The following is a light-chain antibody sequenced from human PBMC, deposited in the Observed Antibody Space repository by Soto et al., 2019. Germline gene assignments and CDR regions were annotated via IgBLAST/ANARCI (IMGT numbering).Light chain of an antibody. CDR1: QSVSSY. V-gene: IGKV3-11*01. CDR3: QQRGNWPLT. J-gene: IGKJ4*01. CDR2: YAS. Sequence: EIVLTQSPATLSLSPGERATLSCRASQSVSSYLAWYQQKPGQAPRLLINYASNRATGIPARFSGSGSGTDFTLTISSLEPEDFAVYYCQQRGNWPLTFGGGTKVEIK.